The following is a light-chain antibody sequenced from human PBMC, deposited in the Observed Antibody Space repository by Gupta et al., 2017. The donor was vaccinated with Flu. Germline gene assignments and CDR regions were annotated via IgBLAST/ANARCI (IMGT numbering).Light chain of an antibody. CDR2: YDD. V-gene: IGLV1-36*01. CDR3: AAWDDSLNAYV. J-gene: IGLJ1*01. Sequence: QSVLTQPPSVSGAPRQKVPISCSGSSSNIGNNAVTWYQQFPGKAPKLLIYYDDLVPSGVSDRFSGSKSGTSASLVISGLQSEDEGDYFCAAWDDSLNAYVFGTGTRVTVL. CDR1: SSNIGNNA.